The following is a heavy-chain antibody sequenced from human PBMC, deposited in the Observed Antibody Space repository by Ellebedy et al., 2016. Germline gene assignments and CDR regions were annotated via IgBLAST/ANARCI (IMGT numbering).Heavy chain of an antibody. V-gene: IGHV3-48*02. CDR3: ARVGYYGSGTDH. Sequence: GESLKISXAASGFTFSSYSMNWVRQAPGKGLEWVSYISSSSTIYYADSVKGRFTISRDNAKNSLYLQMNSLRDEDTAVYYCARVGYYGSGTDHWGQGTLVTVSS. CDR2: ISSSSTI. D-gene: IGHD3-10*01. CDR1: GFTFSSYS. J-gene: IGHJ4*02.